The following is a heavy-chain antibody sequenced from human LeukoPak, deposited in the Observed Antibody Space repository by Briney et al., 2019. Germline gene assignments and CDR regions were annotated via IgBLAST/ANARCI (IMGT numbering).Heavy chain of an antibody. J-gene: IGHJ4*02. CDR2: INHSGST. Sequence: KPSETLSLTCAVYGGSFSGYYWSWLRQPPGKGLEWIGEINHSGSTNYNPSLKSRVTISVDTSKNQFSLKLRSVNAADTAVYYCARVIVGATSLSDYWGQGTLVTVSS. V-gene: IGHV4-34*01. D-gene: IGHD1-26*01. CDR1: GGSFSGYY. CDR3: ARVIVGATSLSDY.